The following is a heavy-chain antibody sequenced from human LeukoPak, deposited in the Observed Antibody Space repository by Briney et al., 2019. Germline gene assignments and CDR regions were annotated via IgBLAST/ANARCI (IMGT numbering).Heavy chain of an antibody. D-gene: IGHD6-19*01. Sequence: PSETLSLTCTVSGGSISSYYWSWIRQPPGKGLEWIGYIYYTGSTNYNPSLKSRITISVDTSKNQFSLKLSSVTAADTAVYYCASRYTSAWNGIDYWGQGTLVTVSS. J-gene: IGHJ4*02. CDR3: ASRYTSAWNGIDY. CDR2: IYYTGST. CDR1: GGSISSYY. V-gene: IGHV4-59*01.